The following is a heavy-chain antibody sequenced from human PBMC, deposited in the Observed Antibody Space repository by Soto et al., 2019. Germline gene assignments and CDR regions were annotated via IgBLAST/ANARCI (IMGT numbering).Heavy chain of an antibody. CDR1: GASITSGSYS. V-gene: IGHV4-30-2*02. J-gene: IGHJ4*02. Sequence: SETLSLTCTVSGASITSGSYSWSWIRQAPGKGLEWIGNIHVTGYTAFSPSLKRRVTMSVDTSKNQFSLNLSSVTAADTAVYYCARTNWDEYYFDYWGQGTLVTVSS. D-gene: IGHD7-27*01. CDR2: IHVTGYT. CDR3: ARTNWDEYYFDY.